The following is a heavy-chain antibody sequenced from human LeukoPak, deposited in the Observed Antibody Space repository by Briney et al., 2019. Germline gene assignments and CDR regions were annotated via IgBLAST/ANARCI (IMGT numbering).Heavy chain of an antibody. D-gene: IGHD6-19*01. CDR1: GGTFNNSA. J-gene: IGHJ4*02. V-gene: IGHV1-69*05. CDR2: IMPLFGTA. CDR3: ARGEQWLDGRTYYFDY. Sequence: ASVKVSCKTSGGTFNNSAISWVRQAPGQGLEWLGGIMPLFGTAGYAQKFQGRVTITKDESTRTVYLELTSLTSDDTAVYYCARGEQWLDGRTYYFDYWGQGTLVTVSS.